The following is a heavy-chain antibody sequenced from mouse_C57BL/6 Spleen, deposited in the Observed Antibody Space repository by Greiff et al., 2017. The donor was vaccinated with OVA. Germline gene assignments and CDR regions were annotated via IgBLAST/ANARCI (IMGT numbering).Heavy chain of an antibody. V-gene: IGHV3-6*01. Sequence: EVHLVESGPGLVKPSQSLSLTCSVTGYSITSGYYWNWIRQFPGNKLEWMGYISYDGSNNYNPSHKNRISITRDTSKNQFFLKLNSVTTEDTATYYGAGVSSLGWFAYWGQGTLVTVSA. CDR1: GYSITSGYY. J-gene: IGHJ3*01. D-gene: IGHD4-1*01. CDR2: ISYDGSN. CDR3: AGVSSLGWFAY.